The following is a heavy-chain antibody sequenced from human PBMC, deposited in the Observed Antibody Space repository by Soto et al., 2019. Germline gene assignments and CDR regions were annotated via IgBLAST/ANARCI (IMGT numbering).Heavy chain of an antibody. CDR2: IWYDGSNK. D-gene: IGHD2-15*01. CDR3: VRDGGYCSGGSCPHFDY. CDR1: GFTFSSYG. V-gene: IGHV3-33*01. J-gene: IGHJ4*02. Sequence: RGSLRLSCAASGFTFSSYGMHWVRQAPGKGLEWVAVIWYDGSNKYYADSVKGRFTISRDNSKNTLYLQMNSLRAEDTAVYYCVRDGGYCSGGSCPHFDYWGQGSLVTVSS.